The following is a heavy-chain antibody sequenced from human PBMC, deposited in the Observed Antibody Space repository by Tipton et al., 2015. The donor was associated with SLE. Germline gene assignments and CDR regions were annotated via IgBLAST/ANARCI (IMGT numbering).Heavy chain of an antibody. V-gene: IGHV5-51*01. CDR3: ARQPGDYVSSDAFDI. Sequence: QLVQSGAEVKKPGESLKISCKGSGYSFTSYWIGWVRQMPGKGLEWMGIIYPGDSDTRYSPSFQGQVTISADKSISTAYLQWSSRKASDTAMYYCARQPGDYVSSDAFDIWGQGTMVTVSS. J-gene: IGHJ3*02. D-gene: IGHD4-17*01. CDR2: IYPGDSDT. CDR1: GYSFTSYW.